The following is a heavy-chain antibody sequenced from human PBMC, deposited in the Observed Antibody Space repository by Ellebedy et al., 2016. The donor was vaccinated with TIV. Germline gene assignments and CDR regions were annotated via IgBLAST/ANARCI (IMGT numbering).Heavy chain of an antibody. CDR1: GYTFTGYY. CDR3: ARKVPGGAGTPFDP. CDR2: INPSGGST. D-gene: IGHD6-19*01. Sequence: ASVKVSXXASGYTFTGYYMHWVRQAPGQGLEWMGIINPSGGSTSYAQKFQGRVTMTRDTSTSTVYMELSSLRSEDTAVYYCARKVPGGAGTPFDPWGQGTLVTVSS. V-gene: IGHV1-46*01. J-gene: IGHJ5*02.